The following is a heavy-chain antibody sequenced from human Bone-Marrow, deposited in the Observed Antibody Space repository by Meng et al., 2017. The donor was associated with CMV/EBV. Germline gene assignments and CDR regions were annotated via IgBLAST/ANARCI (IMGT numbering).Heavy chain of an antibody. J-gene: IGHJ4*02. CDR2: ISGSGGST. D-gene: IGHD3-3*01. CDR1: GFTFSTFA. CDR3: AKGVFWSDEPPYFDY. Sequence: GESLKISCATSGFTFSTFAMHWVRQAPGKGLEWVSAISGSGGSTYYADSVKGRFTISRDNSKNTLYLQMNSLRAEDTAVYYCAKGVFWSDEPPYFDYWGQGTLVTVSS. V-gene: IGHV3-23*01.